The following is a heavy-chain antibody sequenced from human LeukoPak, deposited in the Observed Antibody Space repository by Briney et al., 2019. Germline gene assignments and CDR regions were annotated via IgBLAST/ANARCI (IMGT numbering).Heavy chain of an antibody. CDR2: MNPNSGNT. Sequence: PLASVKVSCKASGYTFTSYDINWVRQATGQGLEWMGWMNPNSGNTGYAQKFQGRATMTSSTSINTAYMELSSLRSEDTAVYYCAGGRYYDSSGYYHFDYWGQGTLVTVSS. V-gene: IGHV1-8*01. D-gene: IGHD3-22*01. J-gene: IGHJ4*02. CDR3: AGGRYYDSSGYYHFDY. CDR1: GYTFTSYD.